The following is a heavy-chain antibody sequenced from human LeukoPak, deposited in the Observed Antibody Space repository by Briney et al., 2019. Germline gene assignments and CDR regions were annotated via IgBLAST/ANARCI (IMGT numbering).Heavy chain of an antibody. CDR1: GGSISSYY. CDR2: IYYSGST. D-gene: IGHD4/OR15-4a*01. CDR3: ARHMTISYAFDI. Sequence: SETLSLTCTVSGGSISSYYWSWIRQPPGKGLEWIGYIYYSGSTKYNPSLKSRVTMSVDTSKNQFSLKLSSVTAADTAVYYCARHMTISYAFDIWGQGTMVTVSS. V-gene: IGHV4-59*08. J-gene: IGHJ3*02.